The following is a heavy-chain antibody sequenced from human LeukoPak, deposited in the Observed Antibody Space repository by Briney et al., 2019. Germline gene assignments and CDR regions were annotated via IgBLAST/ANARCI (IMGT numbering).Heavy chain of an antibody. CDR2: IWYDGSNK. J-gene: IGHJ3*02. D-gene: IGHD3-9*01. V-gene: IGHV3-33*06. CDR3: AKSLYDILTGYPPDAFDI. Sequence: GGSLRLSCAASGFTFSSYGMHWVRQAPGKGLEWVAVIWYDGSNKYYADSVKGRFTISRDNSKNTLYLQMNSLRAEDTAVYYCAKSLYDILTGYPPDAFDIWGQGTMVTVSS. CDR1: GFTFSSYG.